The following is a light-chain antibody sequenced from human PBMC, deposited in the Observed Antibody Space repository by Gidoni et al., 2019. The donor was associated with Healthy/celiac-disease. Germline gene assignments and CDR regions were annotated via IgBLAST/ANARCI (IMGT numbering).Light chain of an antibody. CDR2: DVS. Sequence: QSALTQPRPAYGSPGPPGTSSCTGTSSDVGGYNYVSWYQQHPGKAPKLMIYDVSKRPSGVPDRFSGSKSGNTASLTISGLQAEDEADYYCCSYAGSYTDVFGTGTKVTVL. CDR3: CSYAGSYTDV. J-gene: IGLJ1*01. CDR1: SSDVGGYNY. V-gene: IGLV2-11*01.